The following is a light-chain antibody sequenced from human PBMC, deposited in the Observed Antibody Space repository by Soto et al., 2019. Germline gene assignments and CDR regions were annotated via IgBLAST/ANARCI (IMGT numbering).Light chain of an antibody. V-gene: IGKV3-20*01. Sequence: EIVLTQSPGTLSLSPGERATLSCRASQSVNNSLAWYQQKPGQAPRLLFYGASRRATGIPDRFSGSGSGTDFTLTISRLEPEDFAVFYCQEYGTSARSLGPGTKVDIK. J-gene: IGKJ3*01. CDR2: GAS. CDR3: QEYGTSARS. CDR1: QSVNNS.